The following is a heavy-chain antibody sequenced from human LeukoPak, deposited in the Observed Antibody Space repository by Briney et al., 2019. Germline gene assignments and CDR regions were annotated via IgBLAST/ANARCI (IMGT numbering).Heavy chain of an antibody. J-gene: IGHJ2*01. D-gene: IGHD2-2*01. CDR3: ARDPGIVVVPAAPPGWYFDL. V-gene: IGHV4-34*01. Sequence: SETLSLTCAVYGGSFSGYYWSWIRQPPGKGLEWIGEINHSGSTNYNPSLKSRVTISVDTSKNQFSLKLSSVTAADTAVYYCARDPGIVVVPAAPPGWYFDLWGRGTLVTVSS. CDR1: GGSFSGYY. CDR2: INHSGST.